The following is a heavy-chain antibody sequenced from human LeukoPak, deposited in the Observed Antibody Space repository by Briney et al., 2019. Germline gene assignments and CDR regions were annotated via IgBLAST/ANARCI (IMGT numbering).Heavy chain of an antibody. J-gene: IGHJ2*01. CDR1: GGSISGYY. D-gene: IGHD3-22*01. CDR3: ARGSPPSGYDSSGYYQDWYFDL. V-gene: IGHV4-59*01. Sequence: SETLSLTCTVSGGSISGYYWSWIRQPPEKGLEWIWHIYYSVSTNYNPSLKSRVTISVDTCKNQFSLKLSSVSAADTAVYYCARGSPPSGYDSSGYYQDWYFDLWGRGTLVTVSS. CDR2: IYYSVST.